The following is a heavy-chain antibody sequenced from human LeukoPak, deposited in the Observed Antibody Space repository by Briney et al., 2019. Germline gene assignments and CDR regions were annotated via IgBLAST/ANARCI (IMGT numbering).Heavy chain of an antibody. D-gene: IGHD6-13*01. CDR2: ISSSSSYI. CDR3: AGLIAATRGFDP. V-gene: IGHV3-21*01. CDR1: GFTFSSYS. Sequence: PGGSLRLSCAASGFTFSSYSMNWVRQAPGKGLEWVSSISSSSSYIYYAASVKGRFTISRDNAKNSLYLQMNSLRAEDTAVYYCAGLIAATRGFDPWGQGTLVTVSS. J-gene: IGHJ5*02.